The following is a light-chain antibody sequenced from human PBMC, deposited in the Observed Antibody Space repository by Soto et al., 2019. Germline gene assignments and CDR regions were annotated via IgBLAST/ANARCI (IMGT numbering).Light chain of an antibody. CDR1: SSNIGSNT. CDR3: AAWDDSLNGLV. Sequence: QSVLTQPPSASGTPGQRGTISCSGSSSNIGSNTVTWYQQLPGTAPKLLIYNNNQRPSGVPDRFSGSKSGTSASLAISGLQSEDEDDYYCAAWDDSLNGLVFGTGTKVTVL. CDR2: NNN. J-gene: IGLJ1*01. V-gene: IGLV1-44*01.